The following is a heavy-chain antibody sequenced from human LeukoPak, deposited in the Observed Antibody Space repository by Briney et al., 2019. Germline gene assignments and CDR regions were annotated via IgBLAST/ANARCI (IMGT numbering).Heavy chain of an antibody. CDR2: INPNSGGT. Sequence: EASVKVSCKASGYTFTGYYMHWVRQAPGQGLEWMGWINPNSGGTNYAQKFQGRVTMTRDTSISTAYMELSRLRSDDTAVYYCARDWRFGEGLLVWGMDVWGQGTTVTVSS. CDR3: ARDWRFGEGLLVWGMDV. CDR1: GYTFTGYY. D-gene: IGHD3-10*01. V-gene: IGHV1-2*02. J-gene: IGHJ6*02.